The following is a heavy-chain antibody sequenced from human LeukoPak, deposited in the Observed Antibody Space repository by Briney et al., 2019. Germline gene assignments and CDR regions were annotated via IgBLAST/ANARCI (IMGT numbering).Heavy chain of an antibody. CDR2: VHPNGGNT. CDR3: AREMATSSIDY. J-gene: IGHJ4*02. Sequence: ASVKVSCKTSGYPFTTWEINWVRQAAGQGLEWMGWVHPNGGNTAYAQKFQGRVTMTRDTSISTAYMELSRLRSDDTAVYYCAREMATSSIDYWGQGTLVTVSS. V-gene: IGHV1-8*01. CDR1: GYPFTTWE. D-gene: IGHD5-24*01.